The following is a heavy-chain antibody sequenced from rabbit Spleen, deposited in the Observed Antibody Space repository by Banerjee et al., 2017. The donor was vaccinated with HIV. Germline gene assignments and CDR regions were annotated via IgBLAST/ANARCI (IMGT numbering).Heavy chain of an antibody. J-gene: IGHJ6*01. CDR3: ARDTSSSFSSYGMDL. V-gene: IGHV1S40*01. Sequence: QSLEESGGDLVKPGASLTLTCTASGFSFSAGYHMCWVRQAPGKGLEWIACIDSGSSGFTYFASWAKGRFTISKTSSTTVTLQMTSLTAADTATYFCARDTSSSFSSYGMDLWGPGTLVTVS. D-gene: IGHD1-1*01. CDR2: IDSGSSGFT. CDR1: GFSFSAGYH.